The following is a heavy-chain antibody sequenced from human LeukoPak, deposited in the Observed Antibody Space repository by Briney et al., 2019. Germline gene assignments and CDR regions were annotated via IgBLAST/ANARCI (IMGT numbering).Heavy chain of an antibody. D-gene: IGHD3-22*01. Sequence: SETLSLTCSVSGGSMSSYYWSWIRQPPGKGLEWIGNIYYSGSTNYNPSLKSRVTMSVDTSKKQLSLKLSSVTAADTAVYYCARAGTPITMIVVESNWFDPWGQGTLVTVSS. J-gene: IGHJ5*02. CDR2: IYYSGST. V-gene: IGHV4-59*01. CDR1: GGSMSSYY. CDR3: ARAGTPITMIVVESNWFDP.